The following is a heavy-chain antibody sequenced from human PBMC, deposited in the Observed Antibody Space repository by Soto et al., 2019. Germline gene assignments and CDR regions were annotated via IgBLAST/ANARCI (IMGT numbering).Heavy chain of an antibody. J-gene: IGHJ5*02. CDR1: GYTFTSYG. Sequence: QVQLVQSGAEVKKPGASVKVSCKASGYTFTSYGISWVRQAPGQGLEWMGWISAYNGNTNYAQKLQGRVTMTTDTSTSTADMELRSLRSDDTAVYYCARRSSGWYAINNWFDPWGQGTLVTVSS. CDR3: ARRSSGWYAINNWFDP. D-gene: IGHD6-19*01. CDR2: ISAYNGNT. V-gene: IGHV1-18*01.